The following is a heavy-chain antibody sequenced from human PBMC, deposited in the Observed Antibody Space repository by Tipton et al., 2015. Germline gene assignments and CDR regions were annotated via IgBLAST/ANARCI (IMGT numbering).Heavy chain of an antibody. Sequence: TLSLTCTVSGASLSGGTYYWSWIRQPPGKALEWIGYIYHSGNTYYNPSLESRVTISVDTSKNQFSLKLSSVTAADTAFYYCARCSDYYDSSGFWYNWFGPWGQGTLVTVSS. CDR2: IYHSGNT. CDR3: ARCSDYYDSSGFWYNWFGP. J-gene: IGHJ5*02. CDR1: GASLSGGTYY. D-gene: IGHD3-22*01. V-gene: IGHV4-61*01.